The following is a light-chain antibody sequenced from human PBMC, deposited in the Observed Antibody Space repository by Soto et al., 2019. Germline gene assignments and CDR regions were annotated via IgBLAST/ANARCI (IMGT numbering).Light chain of an antibody. CDR1: QSVSIY. CDR2: DAS. Sequence: EIVLTQSPATLSLSPGEGATLSCRASQSVSIYLAWYQQKPGQAPRLLIYDASNRATGIPARFSGSGSGTDFTLNITSLEPEDFATYYCQQYNSYPFTFGPGTKVDIK. J-gene: IGKJ3*01. CDR3: QQYNSYPFT. V-gene: IGKV3-11*01.